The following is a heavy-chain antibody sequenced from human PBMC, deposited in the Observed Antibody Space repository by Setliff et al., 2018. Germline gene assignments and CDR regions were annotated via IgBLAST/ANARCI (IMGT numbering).Heavy chain of an antibody. J-gene: IGHJ4*02. V-gene: IGHV4-59*11. Sequence: ASETLSLTCTVSGGSISSHYWSWIRQPPGKGLEWIGSIYYSGSTNYNSSLKSRVTISVNTSKNQFSLKLSSVTAADTAVYYCARGGGYGSGGSFHNAPFDYWGQGMLVTVSS. CDR2: IYYSGST. CDR1: GGSISSHY. D-gene: IGHD3-10*01. CDR3: ARGGGYGSGGSFHNAPFDY.